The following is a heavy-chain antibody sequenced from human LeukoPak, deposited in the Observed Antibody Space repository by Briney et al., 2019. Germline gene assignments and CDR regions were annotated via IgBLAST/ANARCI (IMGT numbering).Heavy chain of an antibody. Sequence: PGGSLRLSCAASGFTSSSYWMNWVRQAPGKGLEWVANIKQDGNEKHYEDSVKGRFSISRDNAKNSLYLQMDSLRAEDTAVYYCAKEGAYPIITYDSWGQGALVTVSS. J-gene: IGHJ5*01. CDR3: AKEGAYPIITYDS. V-gene: IGHV3-7*01. D-gene: IGHD3-10*01. CDR1: GFTSSSYW. CDR2: IKQDGNEK.